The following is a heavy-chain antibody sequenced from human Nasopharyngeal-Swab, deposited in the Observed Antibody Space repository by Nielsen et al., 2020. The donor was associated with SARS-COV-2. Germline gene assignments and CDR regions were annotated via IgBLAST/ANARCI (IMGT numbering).Heavy chain of an antibody. J-gene: IGHJ6*02. V-gene: IGHV1-3*01. CDR2: INAGNGNT. D-gene: IGHD3-3*01. CDR3: ARDYDLWSGYLYYGMDV. CDR1: GYTFTSYA. Sequence: ASVKVSCKASGYTFTSYAMHWVRQAPGQRLEWMGWINAGNGNTKYSQKFQGRVTITRDTSASTAYMELSSLRSEDTAVYYCARDYDLWSGYLYYGMDVWGQGTTVTVSS.